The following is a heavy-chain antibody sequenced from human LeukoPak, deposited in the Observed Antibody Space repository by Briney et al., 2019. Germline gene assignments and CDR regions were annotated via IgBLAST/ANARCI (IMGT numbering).Heavy chain of an antibody. Sequence: PGGSLRLSCAASGFTFSSYSMNWVRQAPGKGLEWVSYISSSSSTTYYADSVKGRFTISRDNAKNSLYLQMNSLRAEDTAVYYCARGMVKKLGDTGIWGQGTLVTVSS. V-gene: IGHV3-48*04. CDR3: ARGMVKKLGDTGI. D-gene: IGHD1-1*01. CDR1: GFTFSSYS. CDR2: ISSSSSTT. J-gene: IGHJ4*02.